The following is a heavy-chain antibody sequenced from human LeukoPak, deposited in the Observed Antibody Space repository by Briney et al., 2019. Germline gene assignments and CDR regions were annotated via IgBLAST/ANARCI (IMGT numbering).Heavy chain of an antibody. D-gene: IGHD6-19*01. J-gene: IGHJ4*02. Sequence: GGSLRLSCAASGFTFTNYAMSWVRQTPGKGLEWVSATVGSRPDTYYADSVKGRFTISRDNSKNTLYLQMNSLRAEDTAVYYCAKDRAPRVAGTKGSTYYFDYWGQGTLVTVSS. V-gene: IGHV3-23*01. CDR2: TVGSRPDT. CDR3: AKDRAPRVAGTKGSTYYFDY. CDR1: GFTFTNYA.